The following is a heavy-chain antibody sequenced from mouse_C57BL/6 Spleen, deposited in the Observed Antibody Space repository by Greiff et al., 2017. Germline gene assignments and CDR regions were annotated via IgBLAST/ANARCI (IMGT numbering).Heavy chain of an antibody. V-gene: IGHV5-4*01. CDR2: ISDGGSYT. D-gene: IGHD1-1*01. CDR3: AREAPTVVYFDY. Sequence: DVQLVESGGGLVKPGGSLKLSCAASGFTFSSYAMSWVRQTPEKRLEWVATISDGGSYTYYPDNVKGRFTISRDNAKNNLYLQMSHLKSEDTAMYYCAREAPTVVYFDYWGQGTTLTVSS. J-gene: IGHJ2*01. CDR1: GFTFSSYA.